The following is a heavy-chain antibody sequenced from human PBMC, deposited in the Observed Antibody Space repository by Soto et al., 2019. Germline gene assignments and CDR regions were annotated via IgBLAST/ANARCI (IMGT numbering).Heavy chain of an antibody. CDR2: ISGSGGST. J-gene: IGHJ6*02. Sequence: EVQLLESGGGLVQPGGSLRLSCAASGFTFSSYAMSWVRQAPGKGLEWVSAISGSGGSTYYAESVKGRFTISRDNSKNTLYLQMNSLRAEDTAVYYCAKVEGPYYYYGMDVWGQGTTVTVSS. CDR3: AKVEGPYYYYGMDV. CDR1: GFTFSSYA. D-gene: IGHD2-15*01. V-gene: IGHV3-23*01.